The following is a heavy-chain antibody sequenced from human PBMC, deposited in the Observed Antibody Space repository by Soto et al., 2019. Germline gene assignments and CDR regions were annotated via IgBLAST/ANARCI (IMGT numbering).Heavy chain of an antibody. V-gene: IGHV4-30-4*01. D-gene: IGHD6-6*01. Sequence: QVQLQESGPGLVKPSQTLSLTCIVSGGSISSGDYYWSWIRQPPGKGLEWIGYIYYSGSTYYNPSLKSRVTISLDTSKNQFSLKLSSVTAADTAVYYCARDWGYSSSFGFGNWFDPGAREPWSPSPQ. CDR2: IYYSGST. CDR1: GGSISSGDYY. CDR3: ARDWGYSSSFGFGNWFDP. J-gene: IGHJ5*02.